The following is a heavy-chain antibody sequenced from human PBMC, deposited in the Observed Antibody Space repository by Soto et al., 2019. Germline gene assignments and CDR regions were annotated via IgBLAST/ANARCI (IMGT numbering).Heavy chain of an antibody. CDR2: IIPIFGTA. V-gene: IGHV1-69*13. CDR1: GGTFSSYA. J-gene: IGHJ4*02. CDR3: ARVSSGYYYYYFDY. Sequence: ASVKLSCKASGGTFSSYAISWVRQAPGQGLEWKGGIIPIFGTANYAQKFQGRVTITADESTSTAYMELSSLRSEDTAVYYCARVSSGYYYYYFDYWGQGTLVTVSS. D-gene: IGHD3-22*01.